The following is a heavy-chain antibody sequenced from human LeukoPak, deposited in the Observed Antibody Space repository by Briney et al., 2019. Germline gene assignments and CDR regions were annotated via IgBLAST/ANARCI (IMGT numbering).Heavy chain of an antibody. D-gene: IGHD6-13*01. J-gene: IGHJ5*02. CDR1: GYTLTESS. CDR3: AAGGAAGKWFDP. Sequence: ASVKVSCKVSGYTLTESSMHWVRQAPGKGLEWMGGFDPEDGETIYAQKFQRRVTMIEDTSTDTAYMELSSLRSEDTAVYYCAAGGAAGKWFDPWGQGTLVTVSS. V-gene: IGHV1-24*01. CDR2: FDPEDGET.